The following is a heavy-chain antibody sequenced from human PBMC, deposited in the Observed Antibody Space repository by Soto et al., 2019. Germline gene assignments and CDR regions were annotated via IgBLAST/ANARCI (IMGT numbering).Heavy chain of an antibody. CDR3: TMFRGDGYYNF. J-gene: IGHJ4*02. CDR2: IRISGTTI. V-gene: IGHV3-11*01. CDR1: VFTLCDYY. D-gene: IGHD3-9*01. Sequence: QVQLVESGGGWVKPGWSLRLSCAASVFTLCDYYMPWIRQSPGKGLEWVSDIRISGTTIHYADSVRGRFHISRDTAKNSLWLHMNTLRAEDTAVYYCTMFRGDGYYNFWGQGTLVTVSS.